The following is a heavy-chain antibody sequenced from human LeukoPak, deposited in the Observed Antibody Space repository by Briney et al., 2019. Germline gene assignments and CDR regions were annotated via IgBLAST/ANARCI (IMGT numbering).Heavy chain of an antibody. CDR1: GFSFSAPV. CDR3: TTSTYYYDYFFAH. CDR2: IRSKANSYAT. D-gene: IGHD3-22*01. J-gene: IGHJ4*02. V-gene: IGHV3-73*01. Sequence: GGSLRLSCAASGFSFSAPVMHWARKASGKGLEWVARIRSKANSYATAYAASVKGMFTISRDDSKNTAYLQMNSLKTEDTAVYYCTTSTYYYDYFFAHWGQGTLVTVSS.